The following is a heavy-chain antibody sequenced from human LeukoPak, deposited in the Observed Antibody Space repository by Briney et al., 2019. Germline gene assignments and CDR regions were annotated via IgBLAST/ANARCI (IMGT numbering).Heavy chain of an antibody. J-gene: IGHJ4*02. V-gene: IGHV1-58*02. CDR2: IVVGSGDT. D-gene: IGHD3-9*01. Sequence: SVKVSCKASGFTFTSSAMQWVRQARGQRLEWRGWIVVGSGDTNYAQKFQERVTITGDMSTSTAYMELSSLRSEDTAVYYCAAGYFDWLLPDYWGQGTLVTVSS. CDR1: GFTFTSSA. CDR3: AAGYFDWLLPDY.